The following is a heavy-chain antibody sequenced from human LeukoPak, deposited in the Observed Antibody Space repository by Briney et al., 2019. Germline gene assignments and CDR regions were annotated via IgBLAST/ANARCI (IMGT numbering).Heavy chain of an antibody. Sequence: GASVKVSCKASGYTFTGYYMRWVRQAPGQGLEWMGWINPNSGGTNYAQKFQGRVTMTRDTSISTAYMELSRLRSDDTAVYYCATPLWFGERYYYYGMDVWGQGTTVTVSS. D-gene: IGHD3-10*01. CDR2: INPNSGGT. J-gene: IGHJ6*02. V-gene: IGHV1-2*02. CDR1: GYTFTGYY. CDR3: ATPLWFGERYYYYGMDV.